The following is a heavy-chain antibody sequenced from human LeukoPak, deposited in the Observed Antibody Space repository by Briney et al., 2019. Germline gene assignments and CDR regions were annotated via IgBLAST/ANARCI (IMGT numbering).Heavy chain of an antibody. CDR1: GFTFDDYA. D-gene: IGHD6-19*01. V-gene: IGHV3-9*01. CDR2: ISWNGGNI. Sequence: PGGSLRLSCAASGFTFDDYAIHWVRQTPGKGLEWVSGISWNGGNIYYADSVKGRFTISRDNAKNSLYLQMNSLRVEDTAFYYCAKASVAGPGGYFGYWGQGTLVTVSS. CDR3: AKASVAGPGGYFGY. J-gene: IGHJ4*02.